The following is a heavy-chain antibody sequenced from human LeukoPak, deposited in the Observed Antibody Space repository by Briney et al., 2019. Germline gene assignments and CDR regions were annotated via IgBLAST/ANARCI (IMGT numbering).Heavy chain of an antibody. V-gene: IGHV4-39*07. J-gene: IGHJ4*02. CDR1: GGSISSSSYY. CDR3: ARLRKKIFGVVITIFDY. Sequence: SETLSLTCTVSGGSISSSSYYWGWIRQPPGKGLEWIGSIYYSGSTYYNPSLKSRVTISVDTSKNQFSLKLSSVTAADTAVYYCARLRKKIFGVVITIFDYWGQGTLVTVSS. CDR2: IYYSGST. D-gene: IGHD3-3*01.